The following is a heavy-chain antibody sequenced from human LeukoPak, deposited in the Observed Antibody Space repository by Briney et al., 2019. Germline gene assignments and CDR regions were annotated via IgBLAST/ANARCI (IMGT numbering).Heavy chain of an antibody. CDR3: ARYRNEALFAFDI. V-gene: IGHV4-61*02. CDR1: GGSISSGSYY. CDR2: IYTSGST. J-gene: IGHJ3*02. D-gene: IGHD1-14*01. Sequence: SETLSLTCTVSGGSISSGSYYWSWIRQPAGKGLEWIGRIYTSGSTNYNPSLKSRVTISVDTSKNQFSLRLNSVTAADTAVYYCARYRNEALFAFDIWGQGTMVTVSS.